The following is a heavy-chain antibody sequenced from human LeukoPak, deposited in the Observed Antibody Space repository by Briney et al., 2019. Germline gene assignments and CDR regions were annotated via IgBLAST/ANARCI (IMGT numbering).Heavy chain of an antibody. J-gene: IGHJ4*02. CDR3: AKSEGEWLTAYFDY. Sequence: HSGGSLRLSCAASGFTFSSYAMSWVRQAPGKGLEWVSAISGSGGSTYYADSVKGHFTISRDASKNTLYLQMNSLRAEDTAVYYCAKSEGEWLTAYFDYWGQGTLVTVSS. V-gene: IGHV3-23*01. CDR2: ISGSGGST. CDR1: GFTFSSYA. D-gene: IGHD3-3*01.